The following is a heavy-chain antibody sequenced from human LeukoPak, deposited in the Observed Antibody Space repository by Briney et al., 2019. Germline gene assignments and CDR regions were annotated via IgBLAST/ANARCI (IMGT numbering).Heavy chain of an antibody. J-gene: IGHJ4*02. V-gene: IGHV1-18*01. D-gene: IGHD6-19*01. CDR1: GYSFTSYG. Sequence: ASVKVSCKASGYSFTSYGLSWVRQAPGQGLEWMGWISAYNGNTKYAQRLQGRVTLTTDTSTSTAYMELRSLRSDDTAVYYCARDVTVADTWDLGTLVTVSS. CDR2: ISAYNGNT. CDR3: ARDVTVADT.